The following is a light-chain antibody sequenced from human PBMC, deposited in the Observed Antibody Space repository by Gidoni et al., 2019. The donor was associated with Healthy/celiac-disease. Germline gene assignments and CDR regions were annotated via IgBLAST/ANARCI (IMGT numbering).Light chain of an antibody. V-gene: IGKV1-33*01. Sequence: DIQMTQSPSSLSASVGDRVTITCQASQDISNYLNWYQQKPGKAPKLLIYDASNLETGVPSRFGGSGSRTDISFTISSLQPEGIATYFCQQYDNHSALTFGGGNKVE. CDR1: QDISNY. CDR2: DAS. J-gene: IGKJ4*01. CDR3: QQYDNHSALT.